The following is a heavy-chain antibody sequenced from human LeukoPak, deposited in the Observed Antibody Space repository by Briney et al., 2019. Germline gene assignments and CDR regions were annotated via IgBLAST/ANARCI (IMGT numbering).Heavy chain of an antibody. D-gene: IGHD3-22*01. CDR1: GSPLTGKA. CDR3: AKADQNYYDTSGYTDY. CDR2: FSGSGGGT. J-gene: IGHJ4*02. Sequence: GGSLGSSGPPPGSPLTGKAWNWFGQPPGKGLGGAPDFSGSGGGTYYADSVKGRFTISRDNSKNTLYLQMNSLRAEDTAVYYCAKADQNYYDTSGYTDYWGQGTLVTVSS. V-gene: IGHV3-23*01.